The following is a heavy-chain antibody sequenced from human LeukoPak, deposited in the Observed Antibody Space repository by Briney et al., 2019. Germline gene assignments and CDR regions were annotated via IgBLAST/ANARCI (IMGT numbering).Heavy chain of an antibody. V-gene: IGHV1-46*01. D-gene: IGHD3-10*01. CDR1: GYTFTSYY. J-gene: IGHJ4*02. CDR3: ATPKSLSTYYYGSGDLDY. CDR2: INPSGGST. Sequence: GASVKVSCKASGYTFTSYYMHWVRQAPGQGLEWMGIINPSGGSTSYAQKFQGRVTMTEDTSTDTAYMELSSLRSEDTAVYYCATPKSLSTYYYGSGDLDYWGQGTLVAVSS.